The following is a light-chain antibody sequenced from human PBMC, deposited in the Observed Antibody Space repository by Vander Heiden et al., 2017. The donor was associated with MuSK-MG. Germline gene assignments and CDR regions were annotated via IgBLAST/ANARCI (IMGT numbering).Light chain of an antibody. Sequence: SYVLTQPPSVSVAPGKTARITCGGNNIGSKTVHWYQQKPGQAPVLVIYYDTDRPSGIPERFSGSNSGNTATLNISRVEAGDEGDYSCQVWDSSSYHPVVFGGGTKLTVL. J-gene: IGLJ3*02. CDR3: QVWDSSSYHPVV. CDR2: YDT. CDR1: NIGSKT. V-gene: IGLV3-21*04.